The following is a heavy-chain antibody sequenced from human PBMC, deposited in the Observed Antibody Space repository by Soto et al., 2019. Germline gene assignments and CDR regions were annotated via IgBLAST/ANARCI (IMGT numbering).Heavy chain of an antibody. V-gene: IGHV3-74*01. CDR2: IHSDGSST. Sequence: EVQLLESGGGLVQPGESLRLSCAASGFTFSYYWMHWVRQAPGMGLVWVSRIHSDGSSTTYADSVKGRFTISRDNARNTLYLQMNSLMAEDTAVYYCARGDRGAFDLWGQGTVLTVSS. CDR3: ARGDRGAFDL. D-gene: IGHD1-26*01. CDR1: GFTFSYYW. J-gene: IGHJ3*01.